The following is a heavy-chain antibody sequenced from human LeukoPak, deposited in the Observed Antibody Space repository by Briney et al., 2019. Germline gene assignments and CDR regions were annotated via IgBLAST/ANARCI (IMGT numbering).Heavy chain of an antibody. CDR1: GFTFISYW. J-gene: IGHJ4*02. CDR3: ARDAPGNTALDY. CDR2: INGYGSST. D-gene: IGHD5-18*01. Sequence: QPGGSLRLSCAASGFTFISYWMHWVRQALGKGLVWVSRINGYGSSTDFADSVKGRFTISRDNAKNTLYLQMNSLRAEDTAVYYCARDAPGNTALDYWGQGTLVTVSS. V-gene: IGHV3-74*01.